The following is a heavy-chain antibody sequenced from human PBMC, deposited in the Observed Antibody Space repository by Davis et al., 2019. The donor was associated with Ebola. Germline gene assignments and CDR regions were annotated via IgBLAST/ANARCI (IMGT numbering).Heavy chain of an antibody. D-gene: IGHD2-21*01. CDR3: ARGLPSQLDY. Sequence: SETLSLTCAVYGGSFSGYYWSWIRQPPGKGLEWIGYIYYSGSTYYNPSLKSRVTISVDTSKNQFSLKLSSVTAADTAVYYCARGLPSQLDYWGQGTLVTVSS. J-gene: IGHJ4*02. CDR2: IYYSGST. CDR1: GGSFSGYY. V-gene: IGHV4-34*01.